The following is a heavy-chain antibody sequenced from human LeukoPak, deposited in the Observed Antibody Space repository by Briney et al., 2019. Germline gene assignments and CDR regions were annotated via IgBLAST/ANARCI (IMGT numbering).Heavy chain of an antibody. D-gene: IGHD2-2*01. V-gene: IGHV4-4*07. CDR1: GGSISSYY. CDR2: IYTSGST. J-gene: IGHJ3*02. Sequence: PSETLSLTCTVSGGSISSYYWSWIRQPAGKGLEWIGRIYTSGSTNYNPSLKSRVTISVDTSKNQFSLKLSSVTAADTAVYYCARHSTTAGTEYAFDIWGQGTMVTVSS. CDR3: ARHSTTAGTEYAFDI.